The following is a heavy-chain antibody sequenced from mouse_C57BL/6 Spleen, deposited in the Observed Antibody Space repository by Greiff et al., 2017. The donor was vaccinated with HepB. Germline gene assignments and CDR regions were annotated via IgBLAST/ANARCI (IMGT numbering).Heavy chain of an antibody. V-gene: IGHV5-6*01. J-gene: IGHJ3*01. CDR3: ARHHYDYDDAWFAY. D-gene: IGHD2-4*01. CDR2: ISSGGSYT. CDR1: GFTFSSYG. Sequence: EVKVVESGGDLVKPGGSLKLSCAASGFTFSSYGMSWVRQTPDKRLEWVATISSGGSYTYYPDSVKGRFTISRDNAKNTLYLQMSSLKSEDTAMYYCARHHYDYDDAWFAYWGQGTLVTVSA.